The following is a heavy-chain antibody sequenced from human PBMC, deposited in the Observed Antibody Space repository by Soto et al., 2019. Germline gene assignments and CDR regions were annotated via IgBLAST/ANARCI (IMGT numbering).Heavy chain of an antibody. CDR3: ARDHYDFWSGNTHNWFDP. V-gene: IGHV3-7*01. D-gene: IGHD3-3*01. CDR2: IKQDGSEK. CDR1: GFTFSSYW. Sequence: GGSLRLSCAASGFTFSSYWMSWVRQAPGKGLEWVANIKQDGSEKYYVDSVKGRFTISRDNAKNSLYLQMNSLRAEDTAVYYCARDHYDFWSGNTHNWFDPWGQGTLVTVSS. J-gene: IGHJ5*02.